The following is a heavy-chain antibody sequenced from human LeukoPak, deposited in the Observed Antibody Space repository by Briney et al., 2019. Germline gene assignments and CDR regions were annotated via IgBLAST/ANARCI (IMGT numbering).Heavy chain of an antibody. Sequence: GGSLRLSCAASGFTVSSNYMSWVRQAPGKGLEWVSGIYTGGDTYYADSVKDRFTISRDNSKNTLYLQMNSLRAEDTAVYHCTKGLWAGVSAARDWGQGTLVTVSS. J-gene: IGHJ4*02. CDR2: IYTGGDT. V-gene: IGHV3-66*01. CDR3: TKGLWAGVSAARD. D-gene: IGHD3-10*01. CDR1: GFTVSSNY.